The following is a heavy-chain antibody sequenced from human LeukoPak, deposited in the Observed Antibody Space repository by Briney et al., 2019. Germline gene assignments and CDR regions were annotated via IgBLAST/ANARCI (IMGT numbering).Heavy chain of an antibody. Sequence: GGSLRLSCLASGFAFSRFDMHWVRQPIGKGLEWVSGIDTASDTYYQESVKGRLTISTENVKNYTLLHMKSLLAGETSVYFCVRAHSGGWPDLDYWGQGTLVTVPS. D-gene: IGHD6-19*01. V-gene: IGHV3-13*01. J-gene: IGHJ4*02. CDR3: VRAHSGGWPDLDY. CDR2: IDTASDT. CDR1: GFAFSRFD.